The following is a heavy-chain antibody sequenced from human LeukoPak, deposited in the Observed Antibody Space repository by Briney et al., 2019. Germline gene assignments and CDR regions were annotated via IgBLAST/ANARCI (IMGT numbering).Heavy chain of an antibody. CDR1: GFTVSSNY. CDR3: VRVYCSGGSCQLQYYFDY. CDR2: IYSGGST. Sequence: GGSLRLSCAASGFTVSSNYMSWVRQAPGKGLEWVSVIYSGGSTYYADSVKGRFTISRDNSKNTLYLQMSSLRAEDTAVYYCVRVYCSGGSCQLQYYFDYWGQGTLVTVSS. V-gene: IGHV3-53*05. D-gene: IGHD2-15*01. J-gene: IGHJ4*02.